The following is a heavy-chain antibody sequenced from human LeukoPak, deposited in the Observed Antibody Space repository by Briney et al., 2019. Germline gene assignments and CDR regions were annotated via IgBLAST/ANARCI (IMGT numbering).Heavy chain of an antibody. J-gene: IGHJ4*02. CDR3: ARPHYYDASGPFEY. CDR2: IHYSGAT. D-gene: IGHD3-22*01. V-gene: IGHV4-39*01. Sequence: SETLSLTCTVSGGSISSNNYYWGWIRQPPGKGPEWIGSIHYSGATYYNPSLRSRVTIYVDTSKNQFSLKLTSVTAADTAVYYCARPHYYDASGPFEYWGQGTQVTVSS. CDR1: GGSISSNNYY.